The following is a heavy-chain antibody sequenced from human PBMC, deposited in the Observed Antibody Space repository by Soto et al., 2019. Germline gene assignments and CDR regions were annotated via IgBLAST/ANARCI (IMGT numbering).Heavy chain of an antibody. V-gene: IGHV2-5*01. CDR3: APRLKGYSYGNFDY. CDR1: GFSLSTSGVG. CDR2: IYWNADK. Sequence: QITLKESGPTLVKPTQTLTLTCTFSGFSLSTSGVGVGWIRQPPGKALEWLALIYWNADKRYSPSLKSRLTIPQDTSKNQVVLTMTNMDPVDTDTYYCAPRLKGYSYGNFDYWGQRTLVTVSS. J-gene: IGHJ4*02. D-gene: IGHD5-18*01.